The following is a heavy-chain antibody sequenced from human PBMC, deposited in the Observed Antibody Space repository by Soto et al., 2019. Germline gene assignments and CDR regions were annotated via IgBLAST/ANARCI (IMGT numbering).Heavy chain of an antibody. J-gene: IGHJ6*02. D-gene: IGHD2-15*01. CDR1: GGSISSGGYY. CDR3: ARDKVVADYYYYGMDV. V-gene: IGHV4-31*03. CDR2: IYYSGST. Sequence: PSETLSLTCTVSGGSISSGGYYWSWIRQHPGKGLGWIGYIYYSGSTYYNPSLKSRVTISVDTSKNQFSLKLSSVTAADMAVYYCARDKVVADYYYYGMDVWGQGTTVTVSS.